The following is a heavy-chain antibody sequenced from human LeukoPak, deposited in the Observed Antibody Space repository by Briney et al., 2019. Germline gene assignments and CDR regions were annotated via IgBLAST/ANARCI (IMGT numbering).Heavy chain of an antibody. Sequence: GTSLRLSCSTSGFTFNSHGFHWVRQAPGKGLEWVAAISDDGLNTFYIDSAKGRFTISRDDSKNAVSLQMTSLRSEDTAMYYCARRHLRGNTLRGGHHLDPWGLGTLVAVSS. D-gene: IGHD1-14*01. CDR2: ISDDGLNT. J-gene: IGHJ5*02. CDR3: ARRHLRGNTLRGGHHLDP. V-gene: IGHV3-30*03. CDR1: GFTFNSHG.